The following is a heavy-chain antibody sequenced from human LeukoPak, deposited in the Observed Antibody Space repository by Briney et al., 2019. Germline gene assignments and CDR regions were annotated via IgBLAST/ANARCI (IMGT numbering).Heavy chain of an antibody. D-gene: IGHD3-10*01. CDR1: GGSISSGDYS. J-gene: IGHJ5*02. CDR2: IYYSGST. CDR3: ARGGYYGSGNDFRFDP. Sequence: SETLSLTCAVSGGSISSGDYSWSWIRQPPGKGLEWIGYIYYSGSTHYNPSLKSRVTMSVDASKNHLSLKLTSVTAADTAVYFCARGGYYGSGNDFRFDPWGQGTLVTVSS. V-gene: IGHV4-30-4*07.